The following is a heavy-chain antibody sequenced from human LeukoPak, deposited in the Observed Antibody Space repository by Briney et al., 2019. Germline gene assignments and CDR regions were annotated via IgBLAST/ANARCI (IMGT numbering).Heavy chain of an antibody. CDR3: ARGQYSSSSMDFQH. Sequence: PSQTLSLTCTVSGGSISSGSYYWSWIRQPAGKGLEWIGRIYTSGSTNYNPSLKSRVTISVNTSKNQFSLKLSSVTAADTAVYYCARGQYSSSSMDFQHWGQGTLVTVSS. J-gene: IGHJ1*01. CDR1: GGSISSGSYY. V-gene: IGHV4-61*02. D-gene: IGHD6-6*01. CDR2: IYTSGST.